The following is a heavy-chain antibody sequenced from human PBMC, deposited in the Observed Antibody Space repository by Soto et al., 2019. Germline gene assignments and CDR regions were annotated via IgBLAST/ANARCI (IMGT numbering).Heavy chain of an antibody. CDR2: IYPGDSDT. V-gene: IGHV5-51*01. CDR1: GYRFTNFW. CDR3: AKTYSGDSNDAFDI. J-gene: IGHJ3*02. Sequence: LKXSCTGSGYRFTNFWIGWVRQMPGKGLEWMGIIYPGDSDTTYGPSFEGQVTFSADRSTSTAYLEWSSLRASDTAMYYCAKTYSGDSNDAFDIWGQGTLFTVS. D-gene: IGHD1-26*01.